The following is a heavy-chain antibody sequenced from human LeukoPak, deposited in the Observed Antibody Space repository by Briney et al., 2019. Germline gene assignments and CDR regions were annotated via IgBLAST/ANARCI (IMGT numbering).Heavy chain of an antibody. CDR1: GGSISSSSYY. CDR3: ARWWYYYDSSGYQYAFDI. CDR2: INHSGST. Sequence: SETLSLTCTVSGGSISSSSYYWSWIRQPPGKGLEWIGEINHSGSTNYNPSLKSRVTISVDTSKNQFSLKLSSVTAADTAVYYCARWWYYYDSSGYQYAFDIWGQGTMVTVSS. J-gene: IGHJ3*02. D-gene: IGHD3-22*01. V-gene: IGHV4-39*07.